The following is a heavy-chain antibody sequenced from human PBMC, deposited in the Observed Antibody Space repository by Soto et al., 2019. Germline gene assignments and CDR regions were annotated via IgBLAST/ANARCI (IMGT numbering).Heavy chain of an antibody. Sequence: QVHLVQSGAEVKNPGASVRVSCKASGYSFTGNSMHWVRQAPGQGLEWMGWINPNNGGTNYAQRFRGWDTMTRDTSVNTAYMDLNRLKADDTSVYYCVIQCSGVVYWGQGTLITVSS. CDR1: GYSFTGNS. V-gene: IGHV1-2*04. J-gene: IGHJ4*02. CDR2: INPNNGGT. CDR3: VIQCSGVVY. D-gene: IGHD2-15*01.